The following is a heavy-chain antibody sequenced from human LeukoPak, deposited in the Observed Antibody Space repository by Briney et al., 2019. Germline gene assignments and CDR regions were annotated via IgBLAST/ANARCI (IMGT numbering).Heavy chain of an antibody. Sequence: PGGSLRLSCAASGFTLSAYAMHWVRQAPGKGLEWVGFIRTKAYGGTTEYAASVKGRFTISRDGSKSIAYLQMNSLKTEDTAVYYCTRTYYDSSGYLFDYWGQGTLVTVSS. D-gene: IGHD3-22*01. J-gene: IGHJ4*02. CDR2: IRTKAYGGTT. V-gene: IGHV3-49*04. CDR3: TRTYYDSSGYLFDY. CDR1: GFTLSAYA.